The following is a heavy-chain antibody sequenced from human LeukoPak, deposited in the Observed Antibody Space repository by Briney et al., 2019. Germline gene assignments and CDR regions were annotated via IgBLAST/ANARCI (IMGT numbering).Heavy chain of an antibody. CDR1: GGTFSSYA. CDR2: IIPIFGTA. V-gene: IGHV1-69*13. CDR3: ARYSGYEGNWFDP. Sequence: ASVKVSCKASGGTFSSYAISWVRQAPGQGLEWMGGIIPIFGTANYAQKFQGRVTITADESTSTAYMELSSLGSEDTAVYYCARYSGYEGNWFDPWGQGTLVTVSS. J-gene: IGHJ5*02. D-gene: IGHD5-12*01.